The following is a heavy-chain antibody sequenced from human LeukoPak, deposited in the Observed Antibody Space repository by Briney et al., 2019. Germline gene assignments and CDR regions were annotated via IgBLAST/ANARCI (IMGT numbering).Heavy chain of an antibody. J-gene: IGHJ4*02. D-gene: IGHD5-18*01. V-gene: IGHV3-30-3*01. CDR2: ISYDGSNK. Sequence: GGSLRLSCAASGFTFSSYAMHWVRQAPGKGLEWVAVISYDGSNKYYADSVKGRFTISRDNSKNTLYLQMNSLRAEDTAVYYCAREEVDTAMVKDYWGQGTLDTVSS. CDR1: GFTFSSYA. CDR3: AREEVDTAMVKDY.